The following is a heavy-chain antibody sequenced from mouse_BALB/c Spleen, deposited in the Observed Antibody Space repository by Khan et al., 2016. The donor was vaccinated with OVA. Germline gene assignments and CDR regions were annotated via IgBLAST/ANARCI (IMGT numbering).Heavy chain of an antibody. J-gene: IGHJ2*01. CDR3: ARFITTAVGDY. CDR2: INTYTGEP. CDR1: GYTFTNYG. Sequence: QIQLVQSGPELKKPGETVKISCKASGYTFTNYGMNWVKQAPGKGLKWMGWINTYTGEPTYADDFKGRFAFSLETSASTAYLQINNLKNEDTATXFCARFITTAVGDYWGQGTTLTVSS. V-gene: IGHV9-3-1*01. D-gene: IGHD1-1*01.